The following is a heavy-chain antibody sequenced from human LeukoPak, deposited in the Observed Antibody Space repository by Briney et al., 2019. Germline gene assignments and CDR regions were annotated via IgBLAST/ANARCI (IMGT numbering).Heavy chain of an antibody. Sequence: GGSLKLSCAASGFTFSGSAMHWVRQASGKGQEWVGRIRSKANSYATAYAASVKGRFTISRDDSKNTAYLQMNSLKTEDTAVYYCTRPGPGDYWGQGTLVTVSS. J-gene: IGHJ4*02. D-gene: IGHD1-14*01. CDR3: TRPGPGDY. CDR2: IRSKANSYAT. V-gene: IGHV3-73*01. CDR1: GFTFSGSA.